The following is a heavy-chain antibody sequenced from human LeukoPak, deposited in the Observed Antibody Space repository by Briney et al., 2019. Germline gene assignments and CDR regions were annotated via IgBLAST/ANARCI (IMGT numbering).Heavy chain of an antibody. J-gene: IGHJ4*02. CDR2: VYVSGRT. CDR1: GGSFSISSYY. CDR3: ARQGPAYYFDH. Sequence: PSETLSLTCTVSGGSFSISSYYWVWIRQSPGKELEWIGSVYVSGRTNDNPSLKSRVTMSVDTSENSFSLRLSSVTAADTAVYYCARQGPAYYFDHWGQGTLVTVSS. V-gene: IGHV4-39*01.